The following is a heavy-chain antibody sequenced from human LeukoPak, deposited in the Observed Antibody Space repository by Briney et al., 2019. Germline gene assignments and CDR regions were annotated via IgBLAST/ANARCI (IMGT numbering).Heavy chain of an antibody. Sequence: GASVKVSCKASGYTFTSYGISWVRQAPGQGLEWMGWISAYNGNTNYAQKLQGRVTMTTDTSTSTAYMELRSLRSDDTAVYYCARGYCSGTSCEDAFDIWGQGTMVTVSS. CDR3: ARGYCSGTSCEDAFDI. J-gene: IGHJ3*02. CDR1: GYTFTSYG. V-gene: IGHV1-18*01. D-gene: IGHD2-2*01. CDR2: ISAYNGNT.